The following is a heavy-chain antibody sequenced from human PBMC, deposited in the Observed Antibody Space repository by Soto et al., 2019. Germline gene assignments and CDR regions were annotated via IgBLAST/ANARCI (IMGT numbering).Heavy chain of an antibody. Sequence: GGSLRLSCAASGFTFSSYSMNWVRQAPGKGLEWVAYISSSSSTIYYADSVKGRFTISRDNAKNSLYLQMNSLRDEDTAVYYCARDRYYDRRGYRHAVYWGEGTLVTVCS. J-gene: IGHJ4*02. D-gene: IGHD3-22*01. CDR1: GFTFSSYS. CDR2: ISSSSSTI. CDR3: ARDRYYDRRGYRHAVY. V-gene: IGHV3-48*02.